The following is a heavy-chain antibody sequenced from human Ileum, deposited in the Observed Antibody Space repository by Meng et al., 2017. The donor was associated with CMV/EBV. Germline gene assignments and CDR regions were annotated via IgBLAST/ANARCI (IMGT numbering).Heavy chain of an antibody. Sequence: GESLKISCAASGFIVSFNYMNWVRQAPGKGLEWVSVINSGGSTYHADSVKGRFTISRDNSKNTVYLQMNSLRAEDTAEYYCARVAMLDYWYQGMDIWGQGTTVTVSS. V-gene: IGHV3-53*01. CDR3: ARVAMLDYWYQGMDI. D-gene: IGHD2-2*01. J-gene: IGHJ6*02. CDR1: GFIVSFNY. CDR2: INSGGST.